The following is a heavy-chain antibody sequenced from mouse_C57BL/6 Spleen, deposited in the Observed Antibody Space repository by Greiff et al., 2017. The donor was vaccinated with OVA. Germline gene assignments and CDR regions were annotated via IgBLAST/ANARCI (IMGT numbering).Heavy chain of an antibody. D-gene: IGHD2-3*01. V-gene: IGHV1-64*01. Sequence: QVQLQQPGAELVKPGASVKLSCKASGYTFTSYWMHWVKQRPGQGLEWIGMIHPNSGSTNYNEKFKSKATLTVDKSSSTAYMQLSSLTSEDSAVYYCASSHYDGYYDWFAYWGQGTLVTVSA. CDR3: ASSHYDGYYDWFAY. J-gene: IGHJ3*01. CDR1: GYTFTSYW. CDR2: IHPNSGST.